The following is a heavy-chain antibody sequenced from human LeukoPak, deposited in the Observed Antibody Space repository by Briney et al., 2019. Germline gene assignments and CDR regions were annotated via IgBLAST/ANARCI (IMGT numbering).Heavy chain of an antibody. Sequence: GESLKISCKGSGYGFTSYWISWVRQMPGKGLEWMGRIDPSDSYTNYSPSFQGHVTISADKSISTAYLQWSSLKASDTAMYYCARRALPPAYCGGDCFDAFDIWGQGTMVTVSS. V-gene: IGHV5-10-1*01. CDR3: ARRALPPAYCGGDCFDAFDI. CDR2: IDPSDSYT. CDR1: GYGFTSYW. J-gene: IGHJ3*02. D-gene: IGHD2-21*02.